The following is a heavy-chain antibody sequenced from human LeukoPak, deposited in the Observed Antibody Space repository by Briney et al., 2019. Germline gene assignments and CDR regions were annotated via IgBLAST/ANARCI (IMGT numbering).Heavy chain of an antibody. D-gene: IGHD3-10*01. CDR2: ISSSSTYI. CDR1: GFTFSGYS. CDR3: ARNYGSGSHYYYYYYYYMDV. J-gene: IGHJ6*03. V-gene: IGHV3-21*01. Sequence: GGSLRLSCAASGFTFSGYSMNWVRQAPAKGLEWVSSISSSSTYIYYADSVKGRFTISRDNAKNSVYLQMDSLRAEDTAVYYCARNYGSGSHYYYYYYYYMDVWGKGTTVTVPS.